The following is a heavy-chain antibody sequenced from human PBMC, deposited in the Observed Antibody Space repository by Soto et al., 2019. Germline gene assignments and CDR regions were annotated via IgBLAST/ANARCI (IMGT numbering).Heavy chain of an antibody. J-gene: IGHJ4*02. D-gene: IGHD6-19*01. CDR2: INHSGST. CDR3: ARGQWLPRGEY. Sequence: SETLSLTCAVYGGSFSGFFWTWIRQPPGKGLEWIGEINHSGSTNYNPSLKSRVTISTDPSENQFSLSLTAVTAADTAVYYCARGQWLPRGEYWGQGTLVTVSS. V-gene: IGHV4-34*01. CDR1: GGSFSGFF.